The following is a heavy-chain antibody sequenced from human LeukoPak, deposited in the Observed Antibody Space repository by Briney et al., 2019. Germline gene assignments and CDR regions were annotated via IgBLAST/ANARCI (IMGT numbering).Heavy chain of an antibody. V-gene: IGHV3-23*01. D-gene: IGHD3-3*01. CDR3: AKDGYYSSANHFARRHFDL. Sequence: PGGSLRLSCEASGFTFSTHAMNWIRQTPGKGLEWLSVISGDVQTTTYASSVKGRFTISRGNSKNTLYLEMNSLRVEDTAIYYRAKDGYYSSANHFARRHFDLWGRGTRVTVSS. CDR1: GFTFSTHA. J-gene: IGHJ2*01. CDR2: ISGDVQTT.